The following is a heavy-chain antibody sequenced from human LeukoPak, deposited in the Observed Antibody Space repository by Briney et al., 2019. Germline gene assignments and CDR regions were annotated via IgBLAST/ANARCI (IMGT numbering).Heavy chain of an antibody. CDR3: ARGDIVVVPAALFDP. Sequence: PGGSLRLSCAASGFTFSSYAMHWVRQAPGKGLEWVAVISYDGSNKYYADSVKGRFTISRDNSKNTLYLQMNSLRAEDTAVYYCARGDIVVVPAALFDPWGQGTLVTVSS. D-gene: IGHD2-2*01. CDR1: GFTFSSYA. J-gene: IGHJ5*02. V-gene: IGHV3-30*04. CDR2: ISYDGSNK.